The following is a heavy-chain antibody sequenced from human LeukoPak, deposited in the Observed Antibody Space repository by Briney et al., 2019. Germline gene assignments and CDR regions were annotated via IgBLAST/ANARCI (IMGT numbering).Heavy chain of an antibody. CDR1: GFTFNTFW. J-gene: IGHJ4*02. CDR2: INSEGTYS. D-gene: IGHD2-15*01. V-gene: IGHV3-74*01. CDR3: ARDRRCSPSDCTPGDDFDY. Sequence: GGSLRLSCATSGFTFNTFWMHWVRQHPGKGLEWVGRINSEGTYSSYADSAKGRFTVSRDNGKNTVFLQMNSLRAEDTALYYCARDRRCSPSDCTPGDDFDYWGQGTLVTVSS.